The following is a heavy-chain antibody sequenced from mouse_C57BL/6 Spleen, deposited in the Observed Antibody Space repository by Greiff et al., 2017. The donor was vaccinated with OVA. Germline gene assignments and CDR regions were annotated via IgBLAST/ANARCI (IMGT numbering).Heavy chain of an antibody. D-gene: IGHD2-1*01. CDR3: TRDGDGNYDVDY. V-gene: IGHV5-9-1*02. J-gene: IGHJ2*01. Sequence: EVKVVESGAGLVKPGGSLKLSCAASGFTFSSYAMSWVRQTPEKRLEWVAYISSGGDYIYYADTVKGRFTISRDNARNTLYLQMSSLKSEDTAMYYCTRDGDGNYDVDYWGQGTTLTVSS. CDR1: GFTFSSYA. CDR2: ISSGGDYI.